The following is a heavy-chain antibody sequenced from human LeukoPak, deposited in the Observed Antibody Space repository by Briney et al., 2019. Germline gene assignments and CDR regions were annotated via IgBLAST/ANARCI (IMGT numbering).Heavy chain of an antibody. V-gene: IGHV3-15*07. CDR3: TTKPLGNSYGLR. CDR2: IKSKTDGGTT. J-gene: IGHJ4*02. D-gene: IGHD5-18*01. CDR1: GFTFSNAW. Sequence: PGGSLRLSCAASGFTFSNAWMNWVRQAPGKGLEWVGRIKSKTDGGTTDYAAPVKGRFTISRDDSKNTLYLQMNSLETEDTAVYYCTTKPLGNSYGLRRGQGTLVTVSS.